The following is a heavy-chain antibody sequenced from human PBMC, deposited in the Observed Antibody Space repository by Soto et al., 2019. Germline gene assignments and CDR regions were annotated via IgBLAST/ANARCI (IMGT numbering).Heavy chain of an antibody. CDR3: ARIVVGATVDL. V-gene: IGHV4-4*07. D-gene: IGHD1-26*01. Sequence: ETLSLTCTVSGGSISGYYWSWLRQPAGKGLEWIGRIYTSGSSNYNPSLKSRVTISVDTSKNQFSLTLTSVTAADTAVYFCARIVVGATVDLWGQGSLIAAS. CDR2: IYTSGSS. CDR1: GGSISGYY. J-gene: IGHJ5*02.